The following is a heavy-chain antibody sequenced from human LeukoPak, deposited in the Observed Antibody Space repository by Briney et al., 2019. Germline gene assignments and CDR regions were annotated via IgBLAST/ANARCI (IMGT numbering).Heavy chain of an antibody. CDR3: ARTTYYYGSGSYYIGSSFDY. D-gene: IGHD3-10*01. CDR2: IYYSGST. V-gene: IGHV4-59*01. Sequence: PFETLCLTCTVSGGSISSYYWSWIRQPPGKGLEWIGYIYYSGSTNYNPSLKSRVTISVDTSKNQFSLKLSSVTAADTAVYYCARTTYYYGSGSYYIGSSFDYWGHGTLVTVSS. J-gene: IGHJ4*01. CDR1: GGSISSYY.